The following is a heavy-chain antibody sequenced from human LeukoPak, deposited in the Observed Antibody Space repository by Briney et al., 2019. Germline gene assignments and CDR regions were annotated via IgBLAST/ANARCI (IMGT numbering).Heavy chain of an antibody. CDR2: IYYSGST. J-gene: IGHJ1*01. CDR1: GGPISSGGYY. V-gene: IGHV4-31*11. D-gene: IGHD6-13*01. CDR3: ARYSSSWYLDAEYFQH. Sequence: PSEPLSLTCAVSGGPISSGGYYWSWIRQHPGRGLEWIGYIYYSGSTYYHPSLKSRVTISVDTSKNQFSLKLSSVTAADTAVYYCARYSSSWYLDAEYFQHWGQGTLVTVSS.